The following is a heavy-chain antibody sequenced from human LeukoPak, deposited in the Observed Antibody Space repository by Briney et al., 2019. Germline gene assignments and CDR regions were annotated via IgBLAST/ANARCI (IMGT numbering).Heavy chain of an antibody. D-gene: IGHD5-24*01. J-gene: IGHJ4*02. CDR3: ARGSGDGYNYYYFDY. Sequence: SQTLSLTSAISGDSVSTSSAAWNWIRQSPSRGPQWLGRTYYRSRWYNDYALSLKSRIAINPDTSKNQFSLQLNSVTPEDTAVYYCARGSGDGYNYYYFDYWGQGTLVTVSS. V-gene: IGHV6-1*01. CDR1: GDSVSTSSAA. CDR2: TYYRSRWYN.